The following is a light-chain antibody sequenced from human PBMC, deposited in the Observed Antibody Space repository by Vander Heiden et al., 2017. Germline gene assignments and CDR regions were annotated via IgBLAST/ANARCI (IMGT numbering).Light chain of an antibody. CDR1: NIGPKS. V-gene: IGLV3-21*02. CDR3: QVWDSRSDHLWV. J-gene: IGLJ3*02. Sequence: SYVLTQAPSVSVALGQTARITCGGNNIGPKSVHWSQQKPGQAPVVLVNDDSDRPSGIPERFSGANSGNTATLTINRVEAGDEADYFCQVWDSRSDHLWVFGGGTKLTVL. CDR2: DDS.